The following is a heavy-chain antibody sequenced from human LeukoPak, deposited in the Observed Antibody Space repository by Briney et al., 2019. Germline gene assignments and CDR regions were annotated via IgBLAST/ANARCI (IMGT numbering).Heavy chain of an antibody. D-gene: IGHD6-13*01. Sequence: SETLSLTCTVSGGSISSYYWSWIRQPPGKGLEWIGYIYYSGSTNYNPSLKSRVTMSLDTSKNQFSLKLSSVTAADTAVYFCARGKYSSIFIDFAYWGQGTLVTVSS. CDR1: GGSISSYY. J-gene: IGHJ4*02. V-gene: IGHV4-59*01. CDR2: IYYSGST. CDR3: ARGKYSSIFIDFAY.